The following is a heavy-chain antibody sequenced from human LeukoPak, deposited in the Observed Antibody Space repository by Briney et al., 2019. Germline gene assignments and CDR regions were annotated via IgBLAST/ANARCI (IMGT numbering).Heavy chain of an antibody. V-gene: IGHV3-30-3*01. CDR1: GFTFSSYA. J-gene: IGHJ1*01. CDR3: AKGEVTVAGKGENFQH. Sequence: GGSLRLSCAAPGFTFSSYAMHWVRQAPGKGLEWVAVISYDGSNKYYADSVKGRFTISRDNSKNTLYLQMNSLRAGDTAVYYCAKGEVTVAGKGENFQHWGQGTLVTVSS. CDR2: ISYDGSNK. D-gene: IGHD6-19*01.